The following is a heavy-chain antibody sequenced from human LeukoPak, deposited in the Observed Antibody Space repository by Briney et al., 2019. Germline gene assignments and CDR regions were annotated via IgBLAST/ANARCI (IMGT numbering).Heavy chain of an antibody. CDR1: GYTFTGYY. J-gene: IGHJ6*03. CDR3: ARDPGGAGDYYYYMDV. D-gene: IGHD6-19*01. Sequence: ASVKVSCKASGYTFTGYYMHWVRQAPGQGLEWMGWINPNSGGTNYAQKFQGRVTMTRDTSISTAYMELSRLRSDDTAVYYCARDPGGAGDYYYYMDVWGKGTTVTASS. CDR2: INPNSGGT. V-gene: IGHV1-2*02.